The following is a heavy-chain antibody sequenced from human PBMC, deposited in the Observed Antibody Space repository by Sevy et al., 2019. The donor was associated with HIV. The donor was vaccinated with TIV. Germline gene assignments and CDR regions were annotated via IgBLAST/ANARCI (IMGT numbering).Heavy chain of an antibody. D-gene: IGHD6-19*01. V-gene: IGHV3-48*03. Sequence: GGSLRLSCTASGFTFSSYEMNWVRQAPGKGLEWVSYITLSGSTIYYADSVKGRFTISRDNAKNSLYLQMNSLRAEDTAVYYGARDRQGITVAGRAIDYWGQGTLVTVSS. J-gene: IGHJ4*02. CDR3: ARDRQGITVAGRAIDY. CDR1: GFTFSSYE. CDR2: ITLSGSTI.